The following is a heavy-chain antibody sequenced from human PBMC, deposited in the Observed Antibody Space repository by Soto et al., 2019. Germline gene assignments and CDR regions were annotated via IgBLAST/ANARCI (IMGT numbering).Heavy chain of an antibody. CDR1: GYTFINYF. CDR2: VDPSRGSA. D-gene: IGHD1-7*01. V-gene: IGHV1-46*01. Sequence: QAQLLQSGAEVKKPGASVKVSCKASGYTFINYFIHWVRQAPGQRLEWIGIVDPSRGSADYAQKFQGRVTMTTDVSTRTVFMDLSSLTSEDTAVYYCARPLIGNTVDLLGQGTTVIVSS. CDR3: ARPLIGNTVDL. J-gene: IGHJ3*01.